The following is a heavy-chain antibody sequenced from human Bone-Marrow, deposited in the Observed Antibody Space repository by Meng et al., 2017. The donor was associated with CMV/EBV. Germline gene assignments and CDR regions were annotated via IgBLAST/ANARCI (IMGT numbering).Heavy chain of an antibody. Sequence: GESLKISCAASGFTFSSYAMSWVRQAPGKGLEWVSAISGSGGSTYYADSVKGRFTISRDNSKNTLYLQMNSLRAEDTAVYYCAKEPIVGANFYCGQGTLVTVSS. CDR3: AKEPIVGANFY. CDR2: ISGSGGST. CDR1: GFTFSSYA. V-gene: IGHV3-23*01. J-gene: IGHJ4*02. D-gene: IGHD1-26*01.